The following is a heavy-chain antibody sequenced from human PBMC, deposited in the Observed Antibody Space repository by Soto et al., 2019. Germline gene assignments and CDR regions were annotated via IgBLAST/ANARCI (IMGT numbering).Heavy chain of an antibody. J-gene: IGHJ6*03. Sequence: SETLSLTCTVSGGSISSSSYYWGWIRQPPGKGLEWIGSIYYSGSTYYNPSLKSRVTIPVDTSKNQFSLKLSSVTAADTAVYYCARHRENCSSTSCYFHYYYYYMDVWGKGTTVTVSS. D-gene: IGHD2-2*01. V-gene: IGHV4-39*01. CDR1: GGSISSSSYY. CDR2: IYYSGST. CDR3: ARHRENCSSTSCYFHYYYYYMDV.